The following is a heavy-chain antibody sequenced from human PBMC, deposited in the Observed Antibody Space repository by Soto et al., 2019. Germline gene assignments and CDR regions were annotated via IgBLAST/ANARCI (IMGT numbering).Heavy chain of an antibody. Sequence: SETLSLTCTVSGGSISSYYWSWIRQPPGKGLEWIGYIYYSGSTNYNPSLKSRVTISVDTSKNQFSLKLSSVTAADTAVYYCAREGYDSRNHYYYGMDVWGQGTTVTVS. CDR3: AREGYDSRNHYYYGMDV. V-gene: IGHV4-59*01. D-gene: IGHD3-22*01. CDR1: GGSISSYY. CDR2: IYYSGST. J-gene: IGHJ6*02.